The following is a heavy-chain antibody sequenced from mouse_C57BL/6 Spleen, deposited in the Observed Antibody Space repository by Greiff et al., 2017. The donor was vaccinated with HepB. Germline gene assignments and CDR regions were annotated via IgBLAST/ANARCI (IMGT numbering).Heavy chain of an antibody. V-gene: IGHV1-26*01. J-gene: IGHJ1*03. CDR3: ARRVYDYGLYFDV. Sequence: EVQLQQSGPELVKPGASVKISCKASGYTFTDYYMNWVKQSHGKSLEWIGDINPNNGGTSYNQKFKGKATLTVDKSSSTAYMELRSLTSEDSAVYYCARRVYDYGLYFDVWGTGTTVTVSS. CDR1: GYTFTDYY. D-gene: IGHD2-4*01. CDR2: INPNNGGT.